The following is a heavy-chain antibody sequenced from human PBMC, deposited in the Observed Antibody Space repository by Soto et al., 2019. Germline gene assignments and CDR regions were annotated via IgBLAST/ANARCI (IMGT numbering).Heavy chain of an antibody. CDR1: GGKNSSYY. Sequence: TESRTSNGCGGKNSSYYWSSFRQKKGKGLEWIGYIYYSGSTNYNPSLKSRVTISVDTSKNQFSLKLSSVTAADTAVYYCARWAGGTFGGVIAYDYWGQGTLVTVSS. CDR2: IYYSGST. D-gene: IGHD3-16*02. V-gene: IGHV4-59*01. CDR3: ARWAGGTFGGVIAYDY. J-gene: IGHJ4*02.